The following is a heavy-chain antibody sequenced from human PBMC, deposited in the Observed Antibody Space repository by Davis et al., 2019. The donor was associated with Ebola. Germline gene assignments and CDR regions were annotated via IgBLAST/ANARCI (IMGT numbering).Heavy chain of an antibody. J-gene: IGHJ4*02. D-gene: IGHD1-26*01. CDR1: GFTFSSHG. CDR2: IWYDGRNK. Sequence: GGSLRLSCAASGFTFSSHGMYWVRQAPGKGLEWVALIWYDGRNKDYADSVKGRFTISRDSSKNTLYLQMNSLRAEDTAVYYCARDLSGTPPYGFFDNWGQGTLVTVSS. V-gene: IGHV3-33*07. CDR3: ARDLSGTPPYGFFDN.